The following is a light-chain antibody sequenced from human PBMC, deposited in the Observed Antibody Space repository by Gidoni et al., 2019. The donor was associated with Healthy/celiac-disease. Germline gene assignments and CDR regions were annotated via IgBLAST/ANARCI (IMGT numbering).Light chain of an antibody. CDR1: SSDVAGYNY. CDR3: CSYAGSFL. V-gene: IGLV2-11*01. CDR2: DVS. Sequence: SALTQPRSVSASPGPSVTISCTGTSSDVAGYNYVPWYQQHPGKAPKLMIYDVSKRPSGVPDRFSGSKSGNTASLSISGLQAEDEADYSCCSYAGSFLFGGGTKLTVL. J-gene: IGLJ2*01.